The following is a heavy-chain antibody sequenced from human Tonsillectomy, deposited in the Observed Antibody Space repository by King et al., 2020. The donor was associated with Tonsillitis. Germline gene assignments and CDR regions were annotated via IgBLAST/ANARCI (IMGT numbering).Heavy chain of an antibody. D-gene: IGHD7-27*01. J-gene: IGHJ4*02. CDR3: ARGAKWGLD. CDR1: GGSFSDYY. V-gene: IGHV4-34*01. CDR2: INHSGST. Sequence: VQLQQWGAGLLEPSETLSLTCAVYGGSFSDYYGSWIRQPPGKGLEWIGEINHSGSTNYSPSLNSRVAMSVDTSKNQLSLKLSSLTAADTAVYYCARGAKWGLDWGQGTLVTVSP.